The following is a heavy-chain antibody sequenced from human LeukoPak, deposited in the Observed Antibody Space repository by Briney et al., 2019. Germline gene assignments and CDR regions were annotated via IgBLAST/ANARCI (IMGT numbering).Heavy chain of an antibody. Sequence: SETLSLTCTVSGGSISSSSYYWSWIRQPPGKGLEWIGEINHSGSTNYNPSLKSRVTISVDTSKNQFSLKLSSVTAADTAVYYCARRSITGTTSWFDPWGQGTLVTVSS. CDR2: INHSGST. CDR3: ARRSITGTTSWFDP. CDR1: GGSISSSSYY. D-gene: IGHD1-7*01. J-gene: IGHJ5*02. V-gene: IGHV4-39*07.